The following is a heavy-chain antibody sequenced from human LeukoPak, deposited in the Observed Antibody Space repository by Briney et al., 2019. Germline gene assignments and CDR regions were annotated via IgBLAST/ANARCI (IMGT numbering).Heavy chain of an antibody. Sequence: SSETLSLTCTVSGYSISSGYYWGWIRQPPGKGLEWIGSIYHSGSTYYNPSLKSRVTISVDTSKNQFSLKLSSVTAADTAVYYCARGAYYYDSSGYRAFDIWGQGTMVTVSS. J-gene: IGHJ3*02. V-gene: IGHV4-38-2*02. CDR2: IYHSGST. CDR3: ARGAYYYDSSGYRAFDI. D-gene: IGHD3-22*01. CDR1: GYSISSGYY.